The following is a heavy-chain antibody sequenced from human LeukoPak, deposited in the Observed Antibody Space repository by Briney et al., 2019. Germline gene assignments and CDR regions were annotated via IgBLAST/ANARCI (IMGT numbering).Heavy chain of an antibody. J-gene: IGHJ4*02. D-gene: IGHD3-10*01. CDR2: INHSGST. V-gene: IGHV4-34*01. Sequence: SETLSLTCTVSGGSISSYYWSWIRQPPGKGLEWIGEINHSGSTNYNPSLKSRVTISVDTSKNQFSLKLSSVTAADTAVYYCARGLVRGVIISRAPLDYWGQGTLVTVSS. CDR3: ARGLVRGVIISRAPLDY. CDR1: GGSISSYY.